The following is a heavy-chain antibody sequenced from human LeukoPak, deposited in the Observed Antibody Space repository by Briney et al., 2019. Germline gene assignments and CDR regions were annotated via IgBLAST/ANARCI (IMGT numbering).Heavy chain of an antibody. J-gene: IGHJ4*02. CDR2: IQSKTDGGTT. CDR3: TTWSSQFDY. Sequence: GGSLRLSWAASGXTFSDAWVTWVRQAPGKGLECVGFIQSKTDGGTTDSATPVKGRFTVSRDDSKNTLYLQMNSLKTEDTAVYYCTTWSSQFDYWGQGTLVTVSS. V-gene: IGHV3-15*01. CDR1: GXTFSDAW. D-gene: IGHD6-6*01.